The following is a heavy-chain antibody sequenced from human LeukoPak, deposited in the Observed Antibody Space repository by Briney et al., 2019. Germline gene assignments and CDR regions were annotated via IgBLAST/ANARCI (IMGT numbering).Heavy chain of an antibody. J-gene: IGHJ3*02. Sequence: PSETLSLTCAVSGYSISSTNSWGWIRQPPGKGLEWIGYIYYSGSTYYNPSLKSRVTMSVDTSKNQFSLKLSSVTAVDTAVYYCASWDSSGYDAFDIWGQGTMVTVSS. CDR3: ASWDSSGYDAFDI. V-gene: IGHV4-28*01. D-gene: IGHD3-22*01. CDR2: IYYSGST. CDR1: GYSISSTNS.